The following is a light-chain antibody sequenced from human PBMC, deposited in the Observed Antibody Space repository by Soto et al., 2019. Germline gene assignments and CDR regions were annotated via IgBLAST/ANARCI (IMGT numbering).Light chain of an antibody. CDR3: QQYGRSPFT. J-gene: IGKJ4*01. CDR1: QSVSSS. Sequence: EIVLTQSPDTLSLSPGKRVTLSCRASQSVSSSLAWYQQKPGQAPTLLIYDAFIRAAGIPDRFSGSGSGTDFTLTISRLEPEDFAVYHCQQYGRSPFTFGGGTKVEIK. CDR2: DAF. V-gene: IGKV3-20*01.